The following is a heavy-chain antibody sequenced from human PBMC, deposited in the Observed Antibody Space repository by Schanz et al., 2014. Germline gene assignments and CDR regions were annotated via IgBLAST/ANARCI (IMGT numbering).Heavy chain of an antibody. J-gene: IGHJ4*02. CDR1: GFAVDNYY. V-gene: IGHV3-23*04. CDR3: VRVSFADPRLYRGMDRDIDY. D-gene: IGHD5-18*01. CDR2: ISGSGGST. Sequence: EVQLVASGGGLVQPGGSLRLSCAASGFAVDNYYMSCVRQAPGRGLEWVSAISGSGGSTYYADSVKGRFTISRDNSKNTLFLQMNSLRVEDSAIYYCVRVSFADPRLYRGMDRDIDYWGQGTLVTVSS.